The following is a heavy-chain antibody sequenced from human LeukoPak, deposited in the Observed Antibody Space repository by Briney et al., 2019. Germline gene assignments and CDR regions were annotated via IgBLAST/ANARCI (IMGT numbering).Heavy chain of an antibody. Sequence: QPGGSLRLSCAASGFSVSSNYMSWVRQAPGKGLEWVSVIYGGDSTYYGDSVKGRFTISRDNSRNTLFLQMNSLRAADTAVYYCARPNYYDSSGFYYYFYGMDVWGQGTMVTVSS. CDR1: GFSVSSNY. D-gene: IGHD3-22*01. CDR2: IYGGDST. V-gene: IGHV3-53*01. CDR3: ARPNYYDSSGFYYYFYGMDV. J-gene: IGHJ6*02.